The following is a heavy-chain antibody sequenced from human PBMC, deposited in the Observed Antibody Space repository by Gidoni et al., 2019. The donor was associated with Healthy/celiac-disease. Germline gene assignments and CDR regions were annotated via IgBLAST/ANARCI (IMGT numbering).Heavy chain of an antibody. Sequence: EVQLLESGGCLVQPVGSLRLSCAASGFTFSSYAMSWVRQAQGKGLEWVSAISGSGGSTYYADSVKGRFTISRDNSKNTLYLQMNSLRAEDTAVYYCAKATRLLCDYFDYWGQGTLVTVSS. CDR3: AKATRLLCDYFDY. J-gene: IGHJ4*02. CDR2: ISGSGGST. CDR1: GFTFSSYA. V-gene: IGHV3-23*01. D-gene: IGHD1-26*01.